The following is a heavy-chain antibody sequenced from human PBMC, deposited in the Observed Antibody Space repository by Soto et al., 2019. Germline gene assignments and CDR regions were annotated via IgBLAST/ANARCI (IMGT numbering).Heavy chain of an antibody. CDR2: IYSGGST. V-gene: IGHV3-66*01. Sequence: GGSLRLSCAASGFTFRSHWMSWVRQGAGKGLEWGSVIYSGGSTYYADSVKGRVTISRDNSKNTLYLQMNSLRAEDTAVYYCARDQGYSHYWGQGTLVTVSS. CDR3: ARDQGYSHY. J-gene: IGHJ4*02. D-gene: IGHD5-18*01. CDR1: GFTFRSHW.